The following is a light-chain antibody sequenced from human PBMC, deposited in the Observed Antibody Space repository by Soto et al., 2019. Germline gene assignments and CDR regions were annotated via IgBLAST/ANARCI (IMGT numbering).Light chain of an antibody. CDR1: SSDVGGYKY. CDR2: EVS. V-gene: IGLV2-8*01. J-gene: IGLJ2*01. CDR3: SSYAGSNKVL. Sequence: QSALTQPPSASGSPGKTVTISCTGTSSDVGGYKYVSWYQQHPGKAPKLMIYEVSKRPSGVPDRFSGSNSGNTASLTVSGLQAEDEADYYCSSYAGSNKVLFGGGTKLTVL.